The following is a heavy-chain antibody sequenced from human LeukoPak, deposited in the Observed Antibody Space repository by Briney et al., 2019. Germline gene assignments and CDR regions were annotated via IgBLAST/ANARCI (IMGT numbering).Heavy chain of an antibody. D-gene: IGHD3-3*01. CDR1: GGSISSYY. CDR3: AGGPWRLDY. V-gene: IGHV4-59*01. Sequence: SETLSLTCTVSGGSISSYYWSWIRQPPGKGLEWIGYIYYSGSTNYNPSLKSRVTISVDTSKNQFSLKLSSVTAADTAVYYCAGGPWRLDYWGQGTLVTVSS. CDR2: IYYSGST. J-gene: IGHJ4*02.